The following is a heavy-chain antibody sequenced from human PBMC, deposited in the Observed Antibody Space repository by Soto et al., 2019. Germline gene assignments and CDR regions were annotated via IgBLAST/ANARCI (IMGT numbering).Heavy chain of an antibody. J-gene: IGHJ4*02. CDR1: GXTLSSYS. CDR2: ISGSGGST. D-gene: IGHD3-3*01. V-gene: IGHV3-23*01. CDR3: AKKRITIFGVVSPGPYYFAY. Sequence: GSLRLSCAASGXTLSSYSMSWVRQAPGKGLEWVSAISGSGGSTYYADSVNGRFTISIDNSKKTLYLQMNSLRAEDQAVYYCAKKRITIFGVVSPGPYYFAYWGQGTLVPVSS.